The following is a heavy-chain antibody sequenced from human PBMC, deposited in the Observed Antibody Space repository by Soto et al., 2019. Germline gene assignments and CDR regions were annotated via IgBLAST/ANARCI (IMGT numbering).Heavy chain of an antibody. D-gene: IGHD1-26*01. Sequence: SVKVSCKASGGTFSSYAISWVRQAPGQGLEWMGGIIPIFGTANYAQKFQGRVTINADESTSTAYMELSSLRSEDTAVYYCARSRELPIVNWFDPWGQGTLVTVSS. J-gene: IGHJ5*02. CDR1: GGTFSSYA. CDR2: IIPIFGTA. V-gene: IGHV1-69*13. CDR3: ARSRELPIVNWFDP.